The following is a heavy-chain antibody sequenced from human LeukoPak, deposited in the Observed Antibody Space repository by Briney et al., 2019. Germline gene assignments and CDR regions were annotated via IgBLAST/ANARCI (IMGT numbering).Heavy chain of an antibody. D-gene: IGHD4-11*01. V-gene: IGHV4-39*07. Sequence: SETLSLTCTVPGGSISSSSYYWGWLRQPPGKGLEWIGSIYYSGSTYYNPSLKSRVTISVDTSKNQFSLKLSSVTAADTAVYYCATPSTVTTNVDYWGQGTLVTVSS. J-gene: IGHJ4*02. CDR1: GGSISSSSYY. CDR3: ATPSTVTTNVDY. CDR2: IYYSGST.